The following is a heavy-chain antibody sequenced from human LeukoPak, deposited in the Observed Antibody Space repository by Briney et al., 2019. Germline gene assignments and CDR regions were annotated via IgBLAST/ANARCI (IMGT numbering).Heavy chain of an antibody. CDR2: IRYDGSNK. V-gene: IGHV3-30*02. CDR3: AKDEGGKGAPNDAFDI. Sequence: GGSLRLSCPASGFTFSSYGMHWVRQPPGKVLEWAVFIRYDGSNKYYADSVKGRFTISRDNSKNTLYLQMNSLRAEDTAVYYCAKDEGGKGAPNDAFDIWGQGTMVTVSS. J-gene: IGHJ3*02. D-gene: IGHD1-26*01. CDR1: GFTFSSYG.